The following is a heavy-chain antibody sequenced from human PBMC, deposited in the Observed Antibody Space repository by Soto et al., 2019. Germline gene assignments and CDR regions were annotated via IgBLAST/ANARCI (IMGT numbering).Heavy chain of an antibody. J-gene: IGHJ6*02. CDR3: ASLLWFGEPHHYYYGMDV. CDR1: GGTFSSYA. Sequence: QVQLVQSGAEVKKPGSSVKVSCKASGGTFSSYAISWVRQAPGQGLEWMGGIIPIFGTANYAQKFQGRVTITADESTSTAYMELSSLRSEDTAVYYCASLLWFGEPHHYYYGMDVWGQGTTVTGSS. V-gene: IGHV1-69*01. CDR2: IIPIFGTA. D-gene: IGHD3-10*01.